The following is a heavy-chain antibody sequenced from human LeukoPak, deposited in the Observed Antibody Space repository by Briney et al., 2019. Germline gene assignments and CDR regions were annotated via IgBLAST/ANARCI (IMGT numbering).Heavy chain of an antibody. CDR3: ARARDVDTAMVTGFDY. V-gene: IGHV1-46*01. Sequence: ASVKVSCKAFGYTFTSYYMHWVRQAPGQGLEWMGIINPSGGSTSYAQKFQGRVTMTRDTSTSTVYMELSSLRSEDTAVYYCARARDVDTAMVTGFDYWGQGTLVTVSS. J-gene: IGHJ4*02. D-gene: IGHD5-18*01. CDR2: INPSGGST. CDR1: GYTFTSYY.